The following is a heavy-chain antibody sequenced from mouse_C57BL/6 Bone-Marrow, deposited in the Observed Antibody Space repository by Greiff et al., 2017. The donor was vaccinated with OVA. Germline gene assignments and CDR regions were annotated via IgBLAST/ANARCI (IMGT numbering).Heavy chain of an antibody. J-gene: IGHJ2*01. CDR3: ARRGYSNYRGYLDY. Sequence: QVQLQQPGAELVKPGASVKMSCKASGYTFTSYWITWVKQRPGQGLEWIGDIYPGSGSTNYNEKFKSKATLTVDTSSSTAYMQLSSLTSEDSAVYYCARRGYSNYRGYLDYWGQGTTLTVSS. V-gene: IGHV1-55*01. D-gene: IGHD2-5*01. CDR2: IYPGSGST. CDR1: GYTFTSYW.